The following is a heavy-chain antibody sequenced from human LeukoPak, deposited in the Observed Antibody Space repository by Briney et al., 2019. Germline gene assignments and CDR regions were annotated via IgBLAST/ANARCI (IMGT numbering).Heavy chain of an antibody. CDR3: ARDRARHYYDSSGYPDDAFDI. J-gene: IGHJ3*02. Sequence: ASVKVSCKAPGHTFMHWVRQAPGQGLEWMGLINPRGGSTDYAQKFQGRVTMTRDTSTSTAYMELSRLRSDDTAVYYCARDRARHYYDSSGYPDDAFDIWGQGTMVTVSS. CDR1: GHTF. V-gene: IGHV1-46*01. D-gene: IGHD3-22*01. CDR2: INPRGGST.